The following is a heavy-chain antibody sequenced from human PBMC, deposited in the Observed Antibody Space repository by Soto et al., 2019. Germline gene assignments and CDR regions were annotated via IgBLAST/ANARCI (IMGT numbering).Heavy chain of an antibody. Sequence: ASVKVSCKASGYTFTSYGISWVRQAPGQGLEWMGWISAYNGNTNYAQKLQGRVTMTTDTSTSTAYMELRSLRSDDTAVYYCALTYYDFWSGPPPIYYSCGTDVWGQATTVTVSS. J-gene: IGHJ6*02. CDR2: ISAYNGNT. V-gene: IGHV1-18*04. CDR1: GYTFTSYG. CDR3: ALTYYDFWSGPPPIYYSCGTDV. D-gene: IGHD3-3*01.